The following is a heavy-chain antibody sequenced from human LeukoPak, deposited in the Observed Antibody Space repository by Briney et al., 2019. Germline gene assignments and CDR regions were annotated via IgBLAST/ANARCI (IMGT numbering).Heavy chain of an antibody. CDR3: AREASGGYFDY. V-gene: IGHV1-46*01. J-gene: IGHJ4*02. CDR1: GYTFSGYY. CDR2: INPTGDST. Sequence: AAVKVSCKASGYTFSGYYMHWVRQAPGQGLEWVGLINPTGDSTNYAQNFRGRVTMTRDTSTSTVYMDLSSLRSEDTAVYYCAREASGGYFDYWGQGTLVTVSS. D-gene: IGHD4-23*01.